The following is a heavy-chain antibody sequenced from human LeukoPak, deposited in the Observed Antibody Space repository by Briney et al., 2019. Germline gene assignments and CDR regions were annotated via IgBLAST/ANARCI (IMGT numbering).Heavy chain of an antibody. CDR1: GYSFTNYW. J-gene: IGHJ5*02. D-gene: IGHD3-16*01. V-gene: IGHV5-51*01. Sequence: GESLKTSCQVSGYSFTNYWIARVRQMPGEGLQWMGTIYPGDSDTRYSPSFQGQVTMSADKSINTANLQWTSLKASGTSMDYCARHGVGASFDPWGQGTLVTVSS. CDR3: ARHGVGASFDP. CDR2: IYPGDSDT.